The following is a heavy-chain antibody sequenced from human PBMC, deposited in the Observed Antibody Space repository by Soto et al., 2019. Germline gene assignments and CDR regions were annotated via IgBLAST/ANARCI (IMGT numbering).Heavy chain of an antibody. D-gene: IGHD2-2*01. V-gene: IGHV3-74*01. CDR2: INSDGSST. Sequence: GGSLRLSCAASGFTFSSYWMHWVRQAPGKGLVWVSRINSDGSSTSYADSVKGRFTISRDNAKNTLYLQMNSLRAEDTAVYDCARGGCSSTSCPLGSYYGMDVWGQGTTVTVSS. CDR3: ARGGCSSTSCPLGSYYGMDV. J-gene: IGHJ6*02. CDR1: GFTFSSYW.